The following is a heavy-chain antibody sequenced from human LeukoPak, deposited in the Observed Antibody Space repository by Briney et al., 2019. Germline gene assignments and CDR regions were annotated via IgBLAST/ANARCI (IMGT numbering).Heavy chain of an antibody. D-gene: IGHD3-16*01. J-gene: IGHJ4*02. CDR3: ARGLRLGEFN. Sequence: PSETLSLTCTVSGGSISSGGYYWSWLRQHPGKGLEWIGYIYYSGSTYYNPSLKSRVTISVDTSKNQFSLKLSSVTAADTAVYYCARGLRLGEFNWGQGTLVTVSS. CDR2: IYYSGST. V-gene: IGHV4-31*03. CDR1: GGSISSGGYY.